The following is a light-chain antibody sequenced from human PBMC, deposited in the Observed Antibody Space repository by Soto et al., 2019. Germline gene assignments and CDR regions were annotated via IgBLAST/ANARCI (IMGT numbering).Light chain of an antibody. Sequence: AVRMTQSPSSLSASVGDRVTITCRTSQGIRSDLGRYQQKPGKAPKLLIYAASSLQTGVPSRFSGRGSGTEFTLNISSLQPEDFATYYCLPESSYHLTFGAGTKVEIK. V-gene: IGKV1-6*01. J-gene: IGKJ4*01. CDR3: LPESSYHLT. CDR1: QGIRSD. CDR2: AAS.